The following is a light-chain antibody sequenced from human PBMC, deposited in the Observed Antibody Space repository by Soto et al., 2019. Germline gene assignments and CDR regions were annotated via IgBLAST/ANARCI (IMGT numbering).Light chain of an antibody. CDR2: GAS. CDR1: HGVSRK. CDR3: QHRTNCAWT. J-gene: IGKJ1*01. Sequence: DIVMAQSPATLSVAPLEIDTFSCRASHGVSRKLAWYQHKPGQAPRLLISGASTGATGIPARFRASGSGTDFTLTISSLEPEDFAVYYCQHRTNCAWTFGQGTTG. V-gene: IGKV3-11*01.